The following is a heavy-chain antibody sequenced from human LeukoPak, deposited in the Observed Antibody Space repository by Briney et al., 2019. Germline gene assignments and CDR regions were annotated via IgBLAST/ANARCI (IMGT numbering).Heavy chain of an antibody. V-gene: IGHV4-34*01. D-gene: IGHD4-17*01. J-gene: IGHJ4*02. CDR3: AREGGDYDIDY. CDR1: GGSFSGYY. CDR2: INHSGST. Sequence: PSETLSLTCAVYGGSFSGYYWSRIREPPGKGLEWIGEINHSGSTNYNPSLKSRVTISVDTSKNQFSLKLSSVTAADTAVYYCAREGGDYDIDYWGQGTLVTVSS.